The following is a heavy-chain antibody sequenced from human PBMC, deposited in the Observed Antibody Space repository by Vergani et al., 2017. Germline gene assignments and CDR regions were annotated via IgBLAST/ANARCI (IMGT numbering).Heavy chain of an antibody. CDR2: ISSSSSTI. CDR3: ARDRITHYYDSSGYYYHGMDV. CDR1: GFTFSSYS. V-gene: IGHV3-48*01. Sequence: EVQLVESGGGLVQPGGSLRLSCAASGFTFSSYSMNWVRQAPGKGLEWVSYISSSSSTIYYADSVKGRFTIFRDNAKNSLYLQMNSLRAEDTAVYYCARDRITHYYDSSGYYYHGMDVWGQGTTVTVSS. D-gene: IGHD3-22*01. J-gene: IGHJ6*02.